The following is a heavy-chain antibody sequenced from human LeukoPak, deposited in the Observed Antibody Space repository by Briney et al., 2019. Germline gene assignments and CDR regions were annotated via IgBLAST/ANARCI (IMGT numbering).Heavy chain of an antibody. J-gene: IGHJ5*02. CDR3: ARQMNAGYSGWFDP. CDR1: GGSISSYY. Sequence: SETLSLTCTVSGGSISSYYWSWIRQSPGKGLEWIGYIYYSGSTYYNPSLKSRVTISVDTSKNQFSLKLSSVTAADTAVYYCARQMNAGYSGWFDPWGQGTLVTVSS. D-gene: IGHD2-15*01. V-gene: IGHV4-59*08. CDR2: IYYSGST.